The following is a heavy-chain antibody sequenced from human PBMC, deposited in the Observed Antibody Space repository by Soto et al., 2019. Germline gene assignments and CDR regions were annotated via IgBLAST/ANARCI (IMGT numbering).Heavy chain of an antibody. CDR1: GFSFSSYC. CDR2: IWYDGSNK. D-gene: IGHD1-26*01. Sequence: PGGSLRLSCAASGFSFSSYCIHWVRQAPCKGLDWVAVIWYDGSNKYYAESVKGRFTISRDNSKNTLYVQMNSLTVEDTAVYYCARAQYNGSYFYACDVWGPGTMVTV. CDR3: ARAQYNGSYFYACDV. J-gene: IGHJ3*01. V-gene: IGHV3-33*03.